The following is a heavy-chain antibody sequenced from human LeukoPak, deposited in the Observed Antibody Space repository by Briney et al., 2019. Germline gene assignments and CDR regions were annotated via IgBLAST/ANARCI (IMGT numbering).Heavy chain of an antibody. CDR2: INHSGST. J-gene: IGHJ5*02. D-gene: IGHD6-13*01. CDR1: GGSFSGYY. V-gene: IGHV4-34*01. Sequence: SETLSLTCAVYGGSFSGYYWSWIRQPPGKGLEWIGEINHSGSTNYNPSLKSRVTISVDTSKNQFSLKLSSVTAADTAVYYCARHPGYSSRRGWFDPWGQGTLVTVSS. CDR3: ARHPGYSSRRGWFDP.